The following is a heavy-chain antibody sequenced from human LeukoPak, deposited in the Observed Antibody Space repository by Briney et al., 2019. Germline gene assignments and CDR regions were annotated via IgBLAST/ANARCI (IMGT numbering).Heavy chain of an antibody. CDR3: ARVLLSSGWTCDY. V-gene: IGHV4-39*01. CDR1: GGSITSSSYY. J-gene: IGHJ4*02. CDR2: LRYSGST. Sequence: PSETLSLTCTVSGGSITSSSYYWVWIRQPPGKGLEWIANLRYSGSTYYNPSLKSRVTLYVDTSKNQLSLKLSSVTAADTAVYYCARVLLSSGWTCDYWGQGILVTVSS. D-gene: IGHD6-19*01.